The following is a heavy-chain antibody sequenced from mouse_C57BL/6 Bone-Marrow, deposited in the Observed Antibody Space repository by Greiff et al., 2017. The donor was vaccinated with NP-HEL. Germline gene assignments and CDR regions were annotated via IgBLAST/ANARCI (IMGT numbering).Heavy chain of an antibody. Sequence: EVQRVESGGGLVKPGGSLKLSCAASGFTFSDYGMHWVRQAPEKGLEWVAYISSGSSTIYYADTVKGRFTISRDNAKNTLFLQMTSLRSEDTAMYYCARIYYDYDDGFDYWGQGTTLTVSS. V-gene: IGHV5-17*01. CDR1: GFTFSDYG. D-gene: IGHD2-4*01. CDR3: ARIYYDYDDGFDY. CDR2: ISSGSSTI. J-gene: IGHJ2*01.